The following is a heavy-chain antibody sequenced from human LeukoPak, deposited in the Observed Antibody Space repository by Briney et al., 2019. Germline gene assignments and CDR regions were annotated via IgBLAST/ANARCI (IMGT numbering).Heavy chain of an antibody. CDR3: AKTLFPSLLVAAAGS. V-gene: IGHV3-15*01. CDR1: GFTFSNAW. D-gene: IGHD6-13*01. Sequence: GGSLRLSCAASGFTFSNAWMSWVRQAPGKGLEWVGRIKSKTDGGTTDYAAPVKGRFTISRDDSKNTLYLQMNSLKTEDTAVYYCAKTLFPSLLVAAAGSWGQGTLVTVSS. J-gene: IGHJ5*02. CDR2: IKSKTDGGTT.